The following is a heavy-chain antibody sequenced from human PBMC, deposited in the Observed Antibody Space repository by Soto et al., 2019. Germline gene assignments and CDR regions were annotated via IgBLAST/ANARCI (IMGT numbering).Heavy chain of an antibody. CDR3: AGWGGHDYNY. CDR2: IRPDGSET. CDR1: GFTFTDFY. V-gene: IGHV3-7*03. Sequence: EVQLVQSGGGLVQPGGSLRLSCVGSGFTFTDFYMNWVRQAPGKGLEWVANIRPDGSETNYVESVKGRFTTSRDDAKNSLFRPRNSLRADDTAVYYCAGWGGHDYNYWGQGILVTVSS. D-gene: IGHD4-4*01. J-gene: IGHJ4*02.